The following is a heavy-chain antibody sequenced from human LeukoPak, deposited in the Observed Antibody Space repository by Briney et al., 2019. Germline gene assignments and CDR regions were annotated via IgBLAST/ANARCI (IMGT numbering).Heavy chain of an antibody. V-gene: IGHV4-31*03. Sequence: SGTLSLTCTVSRGSISSGGYYWSWIRQRPGKGLEWIGYIYCSGSTYYNPSLKSRVIISVDTSKNQFSLKLSSVTAADTAVYYCARAREFGGIDYWGQGTLVTVSS. D-gene: IGHD3-10*01. CDR3: ARAREFGGIDY. CDR1: RGSISSGGYY. J-gene: IGHJ4*02. CDR2: IYCSGST.